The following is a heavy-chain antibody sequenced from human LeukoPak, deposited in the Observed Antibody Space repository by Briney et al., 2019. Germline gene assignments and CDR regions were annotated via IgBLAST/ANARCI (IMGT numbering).Heavy chain of an antibody. D-gene: IGHD2-2*01. V-gene: IGHV1-69*13. CDR2: IIPIFGTA. J-gene: IGHJ5*02. CDR3: ARSPKPYCSSTSCYSWFDP. Sequence: SVKVSCMASGGTFSSYAISWVRQAPGQGLEWMGGIIPIFGTANYAQKFQGRVTITADESTSTAYMELSSLRSEDTAVYYCARSPKPYCSSTSCYSWFDPWGQGTLVTVSS. CDR1: GGTFSSYA.